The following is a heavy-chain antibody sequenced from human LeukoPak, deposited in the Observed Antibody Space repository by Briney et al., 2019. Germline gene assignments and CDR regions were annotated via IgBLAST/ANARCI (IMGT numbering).Heavy chain of an antibody. CDR2: ISAGSDYI. V-gene: IGHV3-21*05. Sequence: GGSLRLSCAASGFMINGYSLTWVRQAPGKGLEWISYISAGSDYIYYTDSVKGRFTISRDNAKNSLYLQLNSLRVEDTALYYCARWGLGPSFDYWGRGTLVTVSS. CDR3: ARWGLGPSFDY. J-gene: IGHJ4*02. D-gene: IGHD1-26*01. CDR1: GFMINGYS.